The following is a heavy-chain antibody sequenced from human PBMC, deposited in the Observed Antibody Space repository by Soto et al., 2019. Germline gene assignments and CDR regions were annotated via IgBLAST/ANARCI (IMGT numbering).Heavy chain of an antibody. CDR3: ARDGGYRNCFGYYYNGMDV. V-gene: IGHV1-18*01. D-gene: IGHD3-3*01. CDR2: ISAYKGNT. J-gene: IGHJ6*02. Sequence: QVQLVQSGADVKKPGASVKVSCKTSGYTFRHSGISWVRQAPGQGLEWMGWISAYKGNTNYAQKLQGRATMTTDTTTNTAYMELRSLTSDDTAGYYGARDGGYRNCFGYYYNGMDVGGQGTTVTVSS. CDR1: GYTFRHSG.